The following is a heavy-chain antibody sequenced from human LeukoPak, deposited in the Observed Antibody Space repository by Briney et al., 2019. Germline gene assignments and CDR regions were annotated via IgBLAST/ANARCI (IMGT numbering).Heavy chain of an antibody. J-gene: IGHJ4*02. CDR3: APPSAGD. CDR1: GGSFSGYY. Sequence: KPSETLSLTCAVYGGSFSGYYWSWIRQPPGKGLEWIGEINHRGSTNYNPSLKSRVTISVDTSKNQSSLKLSSVTAADTAVYYCAPPSAGDWGQGTLVTVSS. D-gene: IGHD3-10*01. V-gene: IGHV4-34*01. CDR2: INHRGST.